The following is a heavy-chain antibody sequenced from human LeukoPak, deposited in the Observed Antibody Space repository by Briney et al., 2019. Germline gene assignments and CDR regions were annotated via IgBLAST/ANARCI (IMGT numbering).Heavy chain of an antibody. CDR2: ISSNGGST. CDR1: GFTFSSYA. J-gene: IGHJ4*02. D-gene: IGHD3-22*01. CDR3: VKDSQTGGYYDSSCYYNFLY. Sequence: GGSLRLSCSASGFTFSSYAMHWVRQAPGKGLEYVSAISSNGGSTYYADSVKGRFTISRDNSKNTLYLQMSSLRAEDTAVYYCVKDSQTGGYYDSSCYYNFLYWGQGTLVTVSS. V-gene: IGHV3-64D*09.